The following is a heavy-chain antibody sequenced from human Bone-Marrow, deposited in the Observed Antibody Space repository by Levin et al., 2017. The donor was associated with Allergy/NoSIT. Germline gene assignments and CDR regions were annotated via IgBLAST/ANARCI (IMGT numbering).Heavy chain of an antibody. J-gene: IGHJ6*03. D-gene: IGHD4-17*01. CDR1: GFIFADYA. CDR2: LDGSSGKT. CDR3: AKAGTTVMLDYSYLDV. V-gene: IGHV3-23*01. Sequence: AASVKVSCTISGFIFADYAMNWVRQAPGRGLEWVSSLDGSSGKTHYADAVKGRFTISREYSKNTLFLQMNSLRVEDTARYYCAKAGTTVMLDYSYLDVWGEGTAVTVSS.